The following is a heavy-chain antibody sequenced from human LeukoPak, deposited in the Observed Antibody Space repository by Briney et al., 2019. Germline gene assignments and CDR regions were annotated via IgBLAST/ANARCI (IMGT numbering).Heavy chain of an antibody. CDR2: ISYSGDT. Sequence: SETLSLTCTVSGGSISSSSYYWGWIRQPPGKGLEWIASISYSGDTYYSASLKSRVIISVDRSKNQFSLKLSSVTAADTAVYYCATFYNELSISWGFDPWGQGTLVTVSS. CDR1: GGSISSSSYY. V-gene: IGHV4-39*01. CDR3: ATFYNELSISWGFDP. D-gene: IGHD6-13*01. J-gene: IGHJ5*02.